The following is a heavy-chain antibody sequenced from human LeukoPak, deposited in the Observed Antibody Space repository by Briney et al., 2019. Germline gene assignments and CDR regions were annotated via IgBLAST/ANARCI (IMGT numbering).Heavy chain of an antibody. CDR1: GFTFSSYA. CDR2: ISYDGSNK. Sequence: GGSLRLSCAASGFTFSSYAMHWVRQAPGKGLEWVAVISYDGSNKYYADSVKGRFTISRDNSKNTLYLQMSSLRAEDTAVYYCARETSSSGAFDIWGQGTMVTVSS. CDR3: ARETSSSGAFDI. D-gene: IGHD6-6*01. J-gene: IGHJ3*02. V-gene: IGHV3-30-3*01.